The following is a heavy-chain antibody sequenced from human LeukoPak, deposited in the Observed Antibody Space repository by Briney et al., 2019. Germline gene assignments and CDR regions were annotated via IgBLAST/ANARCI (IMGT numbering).Heavy chain of an antibody. CDR1: GFTFSDYA. D-gene: IGHD5-24*01. CDR2: ISGSGGST. CDR3: AKGGPQFFDY. V-gene: IGHV3-23*01. Sequence: PGGSLRLSCAVSGFTFSDYAMSWVRQAPGKGLEWVSTISGSGGSTYSADSVKGRFTISRDNSRNTLYLQMNSLRAEDTAIYYCAKGGPQFFDYWGQGTLVTVSS. J-gene: IGHJ4*02.